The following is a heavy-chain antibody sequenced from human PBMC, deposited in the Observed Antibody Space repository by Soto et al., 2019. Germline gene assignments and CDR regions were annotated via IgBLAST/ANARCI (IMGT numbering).Heavy chain of an antibody. CDR2: ISSSSSYI. CDR3: ARDRGGSDSKQFDY. J-gene: IGHJ4*02. CDR1: GFTFSSYS. D-gene: IGHD1-26*01. Sequence: EVQLVESGGGLVKPGGSLRLSCAASGFTFSSYSMNWVRQAPGKGLEWVSSISSSSSYIYYADSVKGRFTISRDNAKNSLYLQMNSLRAEDTAVYYCARDRGGSDSKQFDYWGQGTLVTVSS. V-gene: IGHV3-21*01.